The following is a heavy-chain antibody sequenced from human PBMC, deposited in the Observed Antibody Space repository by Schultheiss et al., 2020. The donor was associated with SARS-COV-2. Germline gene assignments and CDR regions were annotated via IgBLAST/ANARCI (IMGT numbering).Heavy chain of an antibody. CDR1: GGSISSGSYY. D-gene: IGHD1-26*01. V-gene: IGHV4-39*07. Sequence: SETLSLTCTVSGGSISSGSYYWGWIRQPPGKGLEWIGSIYHSGSTYYNPSLKSRVTISVDTSKNQFSLKLSSVTAADTAVYYCAREALGIVAAAGDYWGQGTLVTVSS. CDR3: AREALGIVAAAGDY. J-gene: IGHJ4*02. CDR2: IYHSGST.